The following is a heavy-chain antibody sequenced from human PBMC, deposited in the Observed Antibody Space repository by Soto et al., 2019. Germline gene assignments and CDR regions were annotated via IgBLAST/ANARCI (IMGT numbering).Heavy chain of an antibody. CDR1: GFTFSSYG. CDR3: ASDERGFFDY. V-gene: IGHV3-33*01. Sequence: QVQLVESGGCVVQPGRSLRLSCAASGFTFSSYGMHWVRQAPGKGLEWVAVIWYDGSNKYYADSVKGRFTISRDNSKNTLYLQMNSLRAEDTAVSYCASDERGFFDYWGQGTLVTVSS. CDR2: IWYDGSNK. J-gene: IGHJ4*02.